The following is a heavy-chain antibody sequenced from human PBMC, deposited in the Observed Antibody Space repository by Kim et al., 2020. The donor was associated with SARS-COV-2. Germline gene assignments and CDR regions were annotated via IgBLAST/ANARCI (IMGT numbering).Heavy chain of an antibody. CDR3: AKVKXLELLDY. V-gene: IGHV3-30*18. CDR1: GFTFSSYG. D-gene: IGHD1-7*01. CDR2: ISYDGSNK. Sequence: GGSLRLSCAASGFTFSSYGMHWVRQAPGKGLEWVAVISYDGSNKYYADSVKGXFTISRDNSKNTLYLQMNSLRAEDXXVXYXAKVKXLELLDYWGQGTL. J-gene: IGHJ4*02.